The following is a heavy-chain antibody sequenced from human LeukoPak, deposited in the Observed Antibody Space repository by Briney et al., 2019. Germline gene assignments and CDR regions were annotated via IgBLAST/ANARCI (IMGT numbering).Heavy chain of an antibody. J-gene: IGHJ4*02. V-gene: IGHV3-21*01. Sequence: GGSLRLSCAASGFTFSSYSMNWVRQTPGKELEWVSSISSSSSYIYYADSVKGRFTISRDNAKNSLYLQMNSLRAEDTAVYYCARGPTDILTGYYPFDYWGQGTLVTVSS. D-gene: IGHD3-9*01. CDR2: ISSSSSYI. CDR1: GFTFSSYS. CDR3: ARGPTDILTGYYPFDY.